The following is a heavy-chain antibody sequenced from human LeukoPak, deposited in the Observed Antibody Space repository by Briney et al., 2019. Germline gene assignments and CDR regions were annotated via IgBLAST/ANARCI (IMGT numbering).Heavy chain of an antibody. J-gene: IGHJ3*02. CDR2: IYHSGST. D-gene: IGHD3-22*01. Sequence: PSETLSLTCAVSGGSISSGGYSWSWIRQPPGKGLEWIGYIYHSGSTYYNPSLKSRVTISVDRSKNQFSLKLSSVTAADTAVYYCARSDRGPMIVVRARAFDIWGQGTMVTVSS. CDR1: GGSISSGGYS. V-gene: IGHV4-30-2*01. CDR3: ARSDRGPMIVVRARAFDI.